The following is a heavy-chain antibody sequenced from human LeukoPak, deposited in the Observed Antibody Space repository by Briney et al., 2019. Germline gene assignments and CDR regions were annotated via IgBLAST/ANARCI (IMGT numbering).Heavy chain of an antibody. CDR3: AKDRCSGGSCYFDY. CDR2: ISASGGST. V-gene: IGHV3-23*01. Sequence: GGSLRLSCAASGFTFSSYVMNWVRQAPGKGLEWVSAISASGGSTYYADSVKGRFTISRDNSKNTLYLQMNSLRAEDTAVYHCAKDRCSGGSCYFDYRGQGTLVTVSS. J-gene: IGHJ4*02. CDR1: GFTFSSYV. D-gene: IGHD2-15*01.